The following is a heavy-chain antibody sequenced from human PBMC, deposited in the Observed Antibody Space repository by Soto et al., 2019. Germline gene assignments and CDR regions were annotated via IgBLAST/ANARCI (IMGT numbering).Heavy chain of an antibody. CDR1: GYTFTSYY. D-gene: IGHD2-8*01. CDR2: INPSGGST. Sequence: QVQLVQSGAEVKKPGASVKVSCKASGYTFTSYYMHWVRQAPGQGLEWMGIINPSGGSTSYAQKCQGRVTMTRDTSTSTVYMELSSLRSEDTAVYYCARGECTNGVCSTPNFDYWGQGTLVTVSS. V-gene: IGHV1-46*03. J-gene: IGHJ4*02. CDR3: ARGECTNGVCSTPNFDY.